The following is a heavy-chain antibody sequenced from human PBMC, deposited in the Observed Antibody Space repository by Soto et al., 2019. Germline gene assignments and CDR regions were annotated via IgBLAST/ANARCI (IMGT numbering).Heavy chain of an antibody. CDR2: IYYSGST. CDR3: ARDLLAARPPYPYYYYGMDV. CDR1: CGSISSYY. D-gene: IGHD6-6*01. J-gene: IGHJ6*02. Sequence: PSETLSLTCTVSCGSISSYYWSWIRQPPGKGLEWIGYIYYSGSTNYNPSLKSRVTISVDTSKNQFSLKLSSVTAADTAVYYCARDLLAARPPYPYYYYGMDVWGQGTTVTVSS. V-gene: IGHV4-59*01.